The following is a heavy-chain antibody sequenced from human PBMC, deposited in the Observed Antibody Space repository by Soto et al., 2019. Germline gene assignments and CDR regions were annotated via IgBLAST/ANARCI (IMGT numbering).Heavy chain of an antibody. Sequence: EVQLLESGGGLVQPGGSLRLSCAASGFTFSSYGMTWVRQAPGKGLEWVSSISGSVIITHYADSVKGRFIISRDNSKNTLYLQMNSLRAEDTAVYYCAKWPAEGGYPLVWGRGTLVAVSS. V-gene: IGHV3-23*01. CDR2: ISGSVIIT. J-gene: IGHJ4*02. CDR3: AKWPAEGGYPLV. D-gene: IGHD5-12*01. CDR1: GFTFSSYG.